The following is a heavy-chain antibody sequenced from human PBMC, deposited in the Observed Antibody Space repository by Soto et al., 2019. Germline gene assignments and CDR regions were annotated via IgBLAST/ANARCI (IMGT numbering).Heavy chain of an antibody. CDR1: GGSISSYY. Sequence: SETLSLTCTVSGGSISSYYWSWIRQPPGKGLEWIGYIYYSGSTNYNPSLKSRVTISVDTSKNQFSLKLSSVTAADTAVYYCARFLGGGASPLKWFDPWGQGTLVTVSS. CDR2: IYYSGST. V-gene: IGHV4-59*01. J-gene: IGHJ5*02. D-gene: IGHD2-15*01. CDR3: ARFLGGGASPLKWFDP.